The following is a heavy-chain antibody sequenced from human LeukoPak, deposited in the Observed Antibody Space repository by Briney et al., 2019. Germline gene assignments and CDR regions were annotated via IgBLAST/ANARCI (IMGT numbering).Heavy chain of an antibody. J-gene: IGHJ6*02. D-gene: IGHD2-2*01. CDR2: IYTSGST. V-gene: IGHV4-4*07. CDR1: GGSISSYY. Sequence: SETLSLTCTVSGGSISSYYWSWIRQPAGKGLEWIGRIYTSGSTNYNPSLKSRVTISVDTSKNQFSLKLSSVTAADTAVYYCARGGGYCSSTSCYQLYYYYYGMDVWGQGTTVTVSS. CDR3: ARGGGYCSSTSCYQLYYYYYGMDV.